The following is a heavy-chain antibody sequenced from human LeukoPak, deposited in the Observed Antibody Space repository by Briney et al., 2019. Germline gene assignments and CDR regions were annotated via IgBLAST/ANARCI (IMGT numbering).Heavy chain of an antibody. CDR3: ARIPITMSEDYYFGY. V-gene: IGHV4-59*01. D-gene: IGHD3-10*02. Sequence: SETLSLTCTVSGGSISSYYWSWIRQPPGKGLEWIGYIYYSGSTNYNPSLKSRVTISVDTSKNQFSLKLSSVTAADTAVYYCARIPITMSEDYYFGYWGQGTLVTVSS. CDR2: IYYSGST. CDR1: GGSISSYY. J-gene: IGHJ4*02.